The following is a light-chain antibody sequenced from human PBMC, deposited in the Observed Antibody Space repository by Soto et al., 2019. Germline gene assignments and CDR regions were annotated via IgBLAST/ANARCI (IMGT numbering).Light chain of an antibody. CDR2: GAS. J-gene: IGKJ5*01. CDR1: QSVSSN. V-gene: IGKV3-15*01. Sequence: EIVMAQSPATLSVSPGERATLPCRASQSVSSNLAWYQQKHGQAPRTLIYGASTRDTGIPARFSGSGSGTEFTLPISRLQSEDYEVYYCQQRSNWPITFGQGTRLEIK. CDR3: QQRSNWPIT.